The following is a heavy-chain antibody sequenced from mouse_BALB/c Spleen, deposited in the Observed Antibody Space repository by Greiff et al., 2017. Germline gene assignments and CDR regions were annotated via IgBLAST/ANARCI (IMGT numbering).Heavy chain of an antibody. Sequence: EVKLMESGPELVKPGASMKISCKASGYSFTGYTMNWVKQSHGKNLEWIGLINPYNGGTSYNQKFKGKATLTVDKSSSTAYMELLSLTSEDSAVYYCARFDDYDVGFAYWGQGTLVTVSA. J-gene: IGHJ3*01. CDR1: GYSFTGYT. D-gene: IGHD2-4*01. CDR2: INPYNGGT. V-gene: IGHV1-18*01. CDR3: ARFDDYDVGFAY.